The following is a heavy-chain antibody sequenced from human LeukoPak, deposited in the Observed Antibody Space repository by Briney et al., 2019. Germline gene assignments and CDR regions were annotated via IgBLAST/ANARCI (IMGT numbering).Heavy chain of an antibody. CDR1: GGSIRSYY. V-gene: IGHV4-59*01. J-gene: IGHJ6*03. CDR2: VHYSRST. D-gene: IGHD3-10*01. CDR3: ARTYYGSGSLYYYYYYMDV. Sequence: SETLSLTCTVSGGSIRSYYWSWIRQPPGKGLEWIGYVHYSRSTNYNPSLKSRVTISVDTSKNQFSLKLSSVTAADAAVYYCARTYYGSGSLYYYYYYMDVWGKGTTVTVSS.